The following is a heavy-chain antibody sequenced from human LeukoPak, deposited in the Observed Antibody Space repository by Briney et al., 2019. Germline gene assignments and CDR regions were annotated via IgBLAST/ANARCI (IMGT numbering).Heavy chain of an antibody. V-gene: IGHV3-30*02. D-gene: IGHD1-1*01. J-gene: IGHJ6*03. CDR1: GFTFSSYG. Sequence: GGSLRLSCAASGFTFSSYGMHWVRQAPGKGLEWVAFIRYDGSNKYYADSVKGRFTISRDNSKNTLYLQMNSLRAEDTAVYYCARVIRVTSDLQLEPPYYYYMDVWGKGTTVTISS. CDR3: ARVIRVTSDLQLEPPYYYYMDV. CDR2: IRYDGSNK.